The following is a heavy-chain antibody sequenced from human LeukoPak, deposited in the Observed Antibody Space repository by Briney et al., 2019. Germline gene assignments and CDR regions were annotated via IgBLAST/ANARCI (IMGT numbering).Heavy chain of an antibody. CDR2: IYYSGST. D-gene: IGHD1-26*01. J-gene: IGHJ4*02. V-gene: IGHV4-39*01. Sequence: SETLSLTCTVSGGSVSSSSYHWGWIRQPLGKGLEWIGSIYYSGSTYYNPSLKGRVTMSVDTSKNQFSLKLSSVTAADTAVYYCARRTGSYYCFFDFWGQGTLVTVSS. CDR3: ARRTGSYYCFFDF. CDR1: GGSVSSSSYH.